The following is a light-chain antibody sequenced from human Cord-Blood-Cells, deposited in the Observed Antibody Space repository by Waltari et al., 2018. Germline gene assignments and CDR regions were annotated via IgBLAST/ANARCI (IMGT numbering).Light chain of an antibody. J-gene: IGKJ1*01. CDR1: QSVLYSSNNKNY. Sequence: DIVMTQSPDSLAVSLGERATTNCKSSQSVLYSSNNKNYLAWYQQKPGQPPTLLIYWASTRESGVPDLFSGSGSGTDFTLTISSLQAEDVAVYYCQQYYSTPWTFGQGTKVEIK. V-gene: IGKV4-1*01. CDR2: WAS. CDR3: QQYYSTPWT.